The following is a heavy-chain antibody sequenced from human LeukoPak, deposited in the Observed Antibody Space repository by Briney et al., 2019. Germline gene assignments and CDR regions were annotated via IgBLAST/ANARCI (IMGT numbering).Heavy chain of an antibody. V-gene: IGHV4-34*01. Sequence: SETLSLTRAVYGGSFSGYYWSWIRQPPGKGLEWIGEINHSGSTNYNPSLKSRVTISVDTSKNQFSLKLSSVTAADTAVYYCARGRYSYGFSWGQGTLVTVSS. D-gene: IGHD5-18*01. CDR3: ARGRYSYGFS. CDR2: INHSGST. CDR1: GGSFSGYY. J-gene: IGHJ4*02.